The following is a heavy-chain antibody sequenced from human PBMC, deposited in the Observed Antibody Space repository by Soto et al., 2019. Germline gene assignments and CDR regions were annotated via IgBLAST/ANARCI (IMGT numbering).Heavy chain of an antibody. CDR2: IYYSGST. V-gene: IGHV4-59*01. CDR3: ARQYGDYVRGAFDI. Sequence: QVQLQESGPGLVKPSETLSLTCTVSGGSISSYYWSWIRQPPGKGLEWIGYIYYSGSTNYNPSLKSRVTISVDTSKNQFSLKLSSVTGADTAVYYCARQYGDYVRGAFDIWGQGTMVTVSS. D-gene: IGHD4-17*01. J-gene: IGHJ3*02. CDR1: GGSISSYY.